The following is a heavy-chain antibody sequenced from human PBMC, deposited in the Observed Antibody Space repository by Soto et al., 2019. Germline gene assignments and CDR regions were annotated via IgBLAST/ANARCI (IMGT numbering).Heavy chain of an antibody. J-gene: IGHJ4*02. CDR3: ARVGIQLWLSY. CDR1: GFTVSSNY. V-gene: IGHV3-53*01. D-gene: IGHD5-18*01. Sequence: PGGSLRLSCAASGFTVSSNYMSWVRQAPGKGLEWVSVIYSGGSTYYADSVKGRFTISRDNSKNTLYLQMNSLRAEDTAVYYCARVGIQLWLSYWGQGTLVTVSS. CDR2: IYSGGST.